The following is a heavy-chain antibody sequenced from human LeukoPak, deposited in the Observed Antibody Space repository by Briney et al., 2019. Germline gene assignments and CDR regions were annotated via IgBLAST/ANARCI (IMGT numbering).Heavy chain of an antibody. D-gene: IGHD6-19*01. CDR3: AKVGPPYSSGWSIEFDY. V-gene: IGHV3-23*01. CDR1: GFTFNIYV. CDR2: IGDRGRDT. Sequence: PGGSLRLFCAASGFTFNIYVMTWVRQAPGRALEWVSAIGDRGRDTYYADPVKGRFTISRDNSKYTLYLQMNSLRAEDTAVYYCAKVGPPYSSGWSIEFDYWGRGTLVTVSS. J-gene: IGHJ4*02.